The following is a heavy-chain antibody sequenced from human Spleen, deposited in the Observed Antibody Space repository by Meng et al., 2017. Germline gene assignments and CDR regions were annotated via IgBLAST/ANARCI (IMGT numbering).Heavy chain of an antibody. CDR3: ARGGGYSYGYGMDV. J-gene: IGHJ6*02. CDR1: GDSMSDYY. V-gene: IGHV4-59*01. D-gene: IGHD5-18*01. CDR2: IYESGST. Sequence: SETLSLTCTVSGDSMSDYYWSWARQPPGKGLEWMGYIYESGSTNYDPSLKSRLTISVDTSNNEFSLKLTSVTAADTAVYYCARGGGYSYGYGMDVWGQGTTVIVSS.